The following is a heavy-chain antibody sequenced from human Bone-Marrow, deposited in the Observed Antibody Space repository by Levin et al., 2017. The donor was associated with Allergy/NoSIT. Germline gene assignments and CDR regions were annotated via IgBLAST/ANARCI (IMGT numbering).Heavy chain of an antibody. Sequence: LTCAASGFTFSSYSMNWVRQAPGKGLEWVSSISSSSSYIYYADSVKGRFTISRDNAKNSLYLQMNSLRAEDTAVYYCARDRRGYSYGIFDYWGQGTLVTVSS. CDR1: GFTFSSYS. V-gene: IGHV3-21*01. J-gene: IGHJ4*02. CDR3: ARDRRGYSYGIFDY. CDR2: ISSSSSYI. D-gene: IGHD5-18*01.